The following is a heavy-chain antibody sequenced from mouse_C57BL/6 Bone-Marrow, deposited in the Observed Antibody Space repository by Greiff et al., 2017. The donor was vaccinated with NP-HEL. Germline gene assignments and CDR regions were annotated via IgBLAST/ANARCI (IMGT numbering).Heavy chain of an antibody. CDR1: GYTFTSYW. Sequence: QVQLQQPGAELVMPGASVKLSCKASGYTFTSYWMHWVKQRPGQGLEWIGEIDPSDSYTNYNQKFKGKSTLTVDKSSSTAYMQLSSLTSEDSAVYYWARHFDYWGQGTTLTVSS. CDR3: ARHFDY. J-gene: IGHJ2*01. V-gene: IGHV1-69*01. CDR2: IDPSDSYT.